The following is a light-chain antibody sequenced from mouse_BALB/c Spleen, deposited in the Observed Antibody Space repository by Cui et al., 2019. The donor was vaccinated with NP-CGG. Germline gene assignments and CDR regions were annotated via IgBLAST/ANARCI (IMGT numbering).Light chain of an antibody. CDR3: ALWYSNHWV. CDR1: TGAVTTSND. Sequence: QAVVTQESALTTSPGETVTLTCRSSTGAVTTSNDANWVQEKPDHLFTGLIGGTNNRAPGVPARFPGSLIGDKAALTITGAQTEDEAIYFCALWYSNHWVFGGGTKLTVL. V-gene: IGLV1*01. J-gene: IGLJ1*01. CDR2: GTN.